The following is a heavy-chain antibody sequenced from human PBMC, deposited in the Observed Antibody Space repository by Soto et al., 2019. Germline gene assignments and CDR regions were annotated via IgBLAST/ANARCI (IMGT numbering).Heavy chain of an antibody. V-gene: IGHV1-18*01. CDR1: VYTFTSYG. Sequence: SVKTSCKASVYTFTSYGIRWLRQAPGQGLEWMGWISAYNGNTNYAQKLQGRVTMTTDTSTSTAYMELRSLRSDDTAVYYCARGDGCSGGSCYNVDYWGQGTMVTFSS. D-gene: IGHD2-15*01. J-gene: IGHJ4*02. CDR2: ISAYNGNT. CDR3: ARGDGCSGGSCYNVDY.